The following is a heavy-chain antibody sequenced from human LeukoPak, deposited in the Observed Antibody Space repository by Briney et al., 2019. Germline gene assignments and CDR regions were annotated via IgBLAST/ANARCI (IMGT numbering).Heavy chain of an antibody. CDR3: ARDYLYYYDSSGYSTAPFDP. V-gene: IGHV3-21*01. CDR1: GFTFSSYS. D-gene: IGHD3-22*01. Sequence: PGGSLRLSCAASGFTFSSYSMNLVRQAPGKGLEWVSSISSSSSYIYYADSVKGRFTISRDNAKNSLYLQMNSLRAEDTAVYYCARDYLYYYDSSGYSTAPFDPWGQGTLVTVSS. J-gene: IGHJ5*02. CDR2: ISSSSSYI.